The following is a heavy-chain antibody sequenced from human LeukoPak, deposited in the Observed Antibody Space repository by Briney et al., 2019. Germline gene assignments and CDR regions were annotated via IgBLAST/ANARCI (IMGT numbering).Heavy chain of an antibody. CDR2: INPNGGGT. Sequence: ASVKVSCKTSRYIFTDYYMHWVRQAPGQGLEYMGWINPNGGGTDYAQKFQGRVTMTRDSSISTAYMELSRLRSDDTAVYYCARVLAGNAYSYGYWGQGTLVTVSS. CDR3: ARVLAGNAYSYGY. V-gene: IGHV1-2*02. D-gene: IGHD5-18*01. CDR1: RYIFTDYY. J-gene: IGHJ4*02.